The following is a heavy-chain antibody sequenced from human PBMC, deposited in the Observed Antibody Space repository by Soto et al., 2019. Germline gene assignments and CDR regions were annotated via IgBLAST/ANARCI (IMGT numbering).Heavy chain of an antibody. V-gene: IGHV1-69*01. J-gene: IGHJ4*02. CDR2: IIPIFGTP. CDR3: ARDRDDYGSGNYYNRIDF. D-gene: IGHD3-10*01. Sequence: QVQQVQSGAEVKKPGSSVKVSCKASGGIFSTYAISWLRQAPGQGLEWMGGIIPIFGTPNYAQRFQGRVTITADESTSTAYMELSRLRSEETAVYYCARDRDDYGSGNYYNRIDFWGQGTLVTVSS. CDR1: GGIFSTYA.